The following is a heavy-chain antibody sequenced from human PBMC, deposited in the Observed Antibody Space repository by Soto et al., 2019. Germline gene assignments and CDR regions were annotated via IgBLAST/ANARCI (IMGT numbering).Heavy chain of an antibody. CDR3: GRGDYLFDS. CDR2: IYWDDDK. D-gene: IGHD4-17*01. CDR1: GFSLSTSGVG. V-gene: IGHV2-5*02. J-gene: IGHJ4*02. Sequence: QITLKESGPTLVKPTQTLTLTCTFSGFSLSTSGVGVGWIRQPPGKALEWLALIYWDDDKRYSPSLKSRLTITNDPTKNQVVLTMTIMDPVYTAPYYCGRGDYLFDSWGQVTLVTVSS.